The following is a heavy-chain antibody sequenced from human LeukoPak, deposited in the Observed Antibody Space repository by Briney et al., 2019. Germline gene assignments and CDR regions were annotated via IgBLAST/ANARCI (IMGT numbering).Heavy chain of an antibody. D-gene: IGHD6-6*01. CDR2: IYYSGST. CDR1: GGSISSYY. J-gene: IGHJ6*03. CDR3: ARDSRIAARPNYYYYYYCMDV. V-gene: IGHV4-59*12. Sequence: PSETLSLTCTVSGGSISSYYWSWIRQPPGKGLEWIGYIYYSGSTNYNPSLKSRVTISVDTSKNQFSLKLSSVTAADTAVYYCARDSRIAARPNYYYYYYCMDVWGKGTTVTVSS.